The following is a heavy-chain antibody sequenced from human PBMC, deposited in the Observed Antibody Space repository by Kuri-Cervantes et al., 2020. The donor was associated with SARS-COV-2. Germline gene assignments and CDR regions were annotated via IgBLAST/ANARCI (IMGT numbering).Heavy chain of an antibody. CDR1: GYTFTSYD. J-gene: IGHJ4*02. CDR3: ARVCGGPLDY. CDR2: MNPNSGNT. V-gene: IGHV1-8*03. Sequence: ASVKVSCKASGYTFTSYDINWVRQAPGQGLEWMGWMNPNSGNTGYAQKFQGRVTITRNTSISTAYMELSSLRSKDTAVYNCARVCGGPLDYWGQGTLVTVSS. D-gene: IGHD4-23*01.